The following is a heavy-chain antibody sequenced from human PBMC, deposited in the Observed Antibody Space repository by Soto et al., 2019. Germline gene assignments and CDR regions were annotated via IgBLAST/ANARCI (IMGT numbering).Heavy chain of an antibody. CDR1: GYTFTSYA. V-gene: IGHV1-3*01. CDR3: ARDPGTGAALRAYHFDY. J-gene: IGHJ4*02. Sequence: ASVKVSCKASGYTFTSYALHWVRQAPGQRLEWMGWINAGNGDTKYSEKFQGRVTITRDTSANTAYMELSSLRSEDTSVYYCARDPGTGAALRAYHFDYWGQGTLVTVSS. CDR2: INAGNGDT. D-gene: IGHD1-1*01.